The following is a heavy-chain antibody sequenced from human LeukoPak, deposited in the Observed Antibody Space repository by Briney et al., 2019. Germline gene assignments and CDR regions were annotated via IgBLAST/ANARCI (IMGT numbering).Heavy chain of an antibody. D-gene: IGHD6-13*01. V-gene: IGHV5-51*01. CDR1: GYRFTTYW. J-gene: IGHJ5*02. CDR3: ARGLSSSWYANWFDP. Sequence: GESLKISCKGSGYRFTTYWIGWVRQMPGKGLEWMGIIYPGDSDTRYSPPFQGQVTISADKSINTAYLQWSSLKASDTANYYCARGLSSSWYANWFDPWGQGTLVTVSS. CDR2: IYPGDSDT.